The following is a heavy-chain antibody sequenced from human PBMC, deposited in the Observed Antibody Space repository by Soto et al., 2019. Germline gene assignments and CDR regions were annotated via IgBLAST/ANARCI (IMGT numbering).Heavy chain of an antibody. Sequence: GGSLRLSCAASGFTFSSYWMHWVRQAPGKGLVWVSRINSDGSSTSYADSVKGRFTISRDNAKNTLYLQINSLRAEDTAVYYCARAVSYYDILTGYRSYYMDVWGKGTTVTVSS. J-gene: IGHJ6*03. D-gene: IGHD3-9*01. CDR1: GFTFSSYW. V-gene: IGHV3-74*01. CDR3: ARAVSYYDILTGYRSYYMDV. CDR2: INSDGSST.